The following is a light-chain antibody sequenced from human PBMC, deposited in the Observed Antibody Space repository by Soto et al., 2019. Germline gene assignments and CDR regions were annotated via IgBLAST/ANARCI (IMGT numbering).Light chain of an antibody. V-gene: IGKV3-20*01. Sequence: EIVLTQSPGTLSLSLVERATLSCRASQTVRNNYLALYQQKPGQAPRLLIYDASSRATGIPDRFSGGGSGTDFTLTISRLEPEDFAVYYCQQFSSYPLTFGGGTKVDIK. CDR2: DAS. CDR1: QTVRNNY. J-gene: IGKJ4*01. CDR3: QQFSSYPLT.